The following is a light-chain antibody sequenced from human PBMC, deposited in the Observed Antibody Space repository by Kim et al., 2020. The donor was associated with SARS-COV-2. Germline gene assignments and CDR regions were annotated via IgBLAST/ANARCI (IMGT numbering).Light chain of an antibody. CDR2: QDT. CDR3: QAWDRSTAI. CDR1: KMDNKY. J-gene: IGLJ2*01. Sequence: SYELTQPPSVSVSPGQTASITCSGDKMDNKYVCWYQQKAGQSPVLVIYQDTRLPSGIPERFSGSNSGITATLTISGTQTMDEADYYCQAWDRSTAIFGGGTQLTVL. V-gene: IGLV3-1*01.